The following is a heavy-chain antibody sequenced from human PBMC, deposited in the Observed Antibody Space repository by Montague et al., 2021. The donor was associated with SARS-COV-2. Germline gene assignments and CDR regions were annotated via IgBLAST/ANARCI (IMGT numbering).Heavy chain of an antibody. Sequence: XLRLSCAASGFGFSGYAMSWVRQAPGKGLEWVSAIGASGNDTYYADSVRGRFTSSRDNSKNMLYLQLNSLRVEDTAAYYCAKRVVVTSYRYFDYWGQGTLVTVSS. D-gene: IGHD2-21*02. J-gene: IGHJ4*02. CDR2: IGASGNDT. CDR3: AKRVVVTSYRYFDY. V-gene: IGHV3-23*01. CDR1: GFGFSGYA.